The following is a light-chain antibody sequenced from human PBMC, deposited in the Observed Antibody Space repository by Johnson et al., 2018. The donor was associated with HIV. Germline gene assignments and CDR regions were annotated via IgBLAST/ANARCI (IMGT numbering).Light chain of an antibody. V-gene: IGLV1-51*02. CDR2: ENN. Sequence: VLTQPPSVSAAPGQKVTISCSGSSSNIGNNYVSWYQQLPGTAPKLLMYENNKRPSGIPDRFSGSKSGTSATLGITGLQTGDEADYYCGTWDSSLSADGFGTGTKVTVL. CDR3: GTWDSSLSADG. CDR1: SSNIGNNY. J-gene: IGLJ1*01.